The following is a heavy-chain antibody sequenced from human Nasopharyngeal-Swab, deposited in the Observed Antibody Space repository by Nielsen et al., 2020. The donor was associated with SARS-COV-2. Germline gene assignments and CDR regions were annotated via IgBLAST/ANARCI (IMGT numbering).Heavy chain of an antibody. V-gene: IGHV3-74*01. D-gene: IGHD2-15*01. CDR3: GRAGYYRIDY. CDR1: GFTFSSYW. CDR2: VNSDGSTK. J-gene: IGHJ4*02. Sequence: GASLKISCSASGFTFSSYWMQWVRQAPGKGLEWVARVNSDGSTKNHADSLQGRFSISRDNVKNEVYLQVSGLRGEDTAVYYCGRAGYYRIDYWGQGTLVTVSS.